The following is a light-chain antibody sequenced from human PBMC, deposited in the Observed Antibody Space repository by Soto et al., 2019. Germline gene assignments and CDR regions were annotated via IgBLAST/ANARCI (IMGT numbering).Light chain of an antibody. V-gene: IGKV1-33*01. J-gene: IGKJ5*01. CDR1: QSISSY. Sequence: DIHMTQSPSSLSASVGDRVTITCRASQSISSYLNWYQQKPGKAPKLLIYDASNLETGVPSRLSGSGSGTDFTFTISSLQPEDTATYYCQQYDNLFTFGQGTRLEIK. CDR3: QQYDNLFT. CDR2: DAS.